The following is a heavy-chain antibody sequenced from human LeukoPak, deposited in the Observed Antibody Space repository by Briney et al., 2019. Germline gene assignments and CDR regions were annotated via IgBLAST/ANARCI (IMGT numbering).Heavy chain of an antibody. D-gene: IGHD1-26*01. J-gene: IGHJ5*02. CDR3: AKGPSGNQFDP. Sequence: PGGPLSPSVQGPESTFGSFGMPWFPQPPAKGLEWVAFIRYDGSNKYYADSVKGRFTISRDNSKNTLYLQMNSLRAEDTAVYYCAKGPSGNQFDPWGQGTLVTVSS. CDR2: IRYDGSNK. V-gene: IGHV3-30*02. CDR1: ESTFGSFG.